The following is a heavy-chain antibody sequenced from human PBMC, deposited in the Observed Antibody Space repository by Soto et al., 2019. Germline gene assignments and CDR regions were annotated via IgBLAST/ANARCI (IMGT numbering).Heavy chain of an antibody. D-gene: IGHD2-15*01. CDR3: AKYTVVAATGNY. J-gene: IGHJ4*02. Sequence: EVQLLESGGGLVQPGGSLRLSCAASGFTFSSYAMSWVRQAPWKGLEWVSAISGSGGSTYYADSVKGRFTISRDNSKNTLSLQMNSLRAEDTAVYYCAKYTVVAATGNYWGQGTLVTVSS. CDR2: ISGSGGST. V-gene: IGHV3-23*01. CDR1: GFTFSSYA.